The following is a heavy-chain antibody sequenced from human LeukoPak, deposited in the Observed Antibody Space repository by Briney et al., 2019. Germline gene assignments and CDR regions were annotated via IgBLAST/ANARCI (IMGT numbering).Heavy chain of an antibody. CDR1: GYTFTSIY. D-gene: IGHD2-2*01. Sequence: GASVKVSCKASGYTFTSIYMHWVRQAPGQGLEWMGIIHPSGGNTNYAQKFQGRVAMTRDTSTSTVYMELSSLRSEDTAIYYCARDCSSTRCQGPVFDNWGQGTLVTVSS. J-gene: IGHJ4*02. CDR2: IHPSGGNT. CDR3: ARDCSSTRCQGPVFDN. V-gene: IGHV1-46*01.